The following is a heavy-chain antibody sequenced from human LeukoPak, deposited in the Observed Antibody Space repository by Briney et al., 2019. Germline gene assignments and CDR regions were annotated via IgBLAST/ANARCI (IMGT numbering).Heavy chain of an antibody. J-gene: IGHJ3*02. CDR1: GGTFSSYT. D-gene: IGHD2-8*01. Sequence: GSSVKVSCKASGGTFSSYTINWVRQAPGQGLEWMGGIIPVFGTANYVQKFQGRVTITADTSTDTAYMELSSLRSEDTAVYYCATPLRGYCTNGVCHPITRHDAFDIWGQGTMVTVSS. CDR3: ATPLRGYCTNGVCHPITRHDAFDI. CDR2: IIPVFGTA. V-gene: IGHV1-69*06.